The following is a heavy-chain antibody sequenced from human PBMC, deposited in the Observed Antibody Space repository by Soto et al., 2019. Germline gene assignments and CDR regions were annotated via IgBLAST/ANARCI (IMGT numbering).Heavy chain of an antibody. Sequence: QVQLVESGGGVVQPGRSLRLSCAASGFTFSSYGMHWVRQAPGKGLEWVAVISYDGSNKYYADSVKGRFTISRDNSKNTLYLQMNSLRAEDTAVYYCATPYYDSSGYSPRYYYYGMDVWGQGTTVTVSS. CDR3: ATPYYDSSGYSPRYYYYGMDV. CDR1: GFTFSSYG. D-gene: IGHD3-22*01. J-gene: IGHJ6*02. V-gene: IGHV3-30*03. CDR2: ISYDGSNK.